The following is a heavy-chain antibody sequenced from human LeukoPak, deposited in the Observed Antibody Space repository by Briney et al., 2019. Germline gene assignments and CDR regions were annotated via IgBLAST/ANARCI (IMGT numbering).Heavy chain of an antibody. CDR2: IWNDGSNK. CDR3: AKDYCSSTSCYYFDY. V-gene: IGHV3-33*06. J-gene: IGHJ4*02. D-gene: IGHD2-2*01. Sequence: PGGSLRLSCAASGFTFSSYGMHWVRQAPGKGLEWVAVIWNDGSNKYYADSVKGRFTISRDNSKNTLHLQMNSLRAEDTAVYYCAKDYCSSTSCYYFDYWGQGTLVTVSS. CDR1: GFTFSSYG.